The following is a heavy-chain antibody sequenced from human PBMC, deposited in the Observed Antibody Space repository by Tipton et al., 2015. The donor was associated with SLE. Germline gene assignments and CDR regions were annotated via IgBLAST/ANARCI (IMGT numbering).Heavy chain of an antibody. Sequence: QLVQSGAEVKKPGASVKLSCTASGYPFTEYFLHWVRQAPGQGLEWVGIINPENDSRNYAQKFQGRATMTRDTSTSTLYLELSSLTSEDTAAYYCARGYCSGGGFYSSAFDYWGQGTLVTVSS. V-gene: IGHV1-46*01. CDR2: INPENDSR. D-gene: IGHD2-15*01. J-gene: IGHJ4*02. CDR1: GYPFTEYF. CDR3: ARGYCSGGGFYSSAFDY.